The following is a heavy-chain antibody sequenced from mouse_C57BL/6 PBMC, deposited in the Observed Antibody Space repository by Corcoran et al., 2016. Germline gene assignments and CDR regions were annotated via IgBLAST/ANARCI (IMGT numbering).Heavy chain of an antibody. J-gene: IGHJ3*01. V-gene: IGHV1-80*01. CDR1: GYAFSSYW. Sequence: QVQLQQSGAELVKPGASVKISCKASGYAFSSYWMTWVKQRPGKGLEWIGQIYPGDGDTNYNGKFKGKATLTADKSSSTAYMQLSSLTSEDSAVYFCARSEGLCWFAYWGQGTLVTVSA. CDR3: ARSEGLCWFAY. CDR2: IYPGDGDT. D-gene: IGHD3-1*01.